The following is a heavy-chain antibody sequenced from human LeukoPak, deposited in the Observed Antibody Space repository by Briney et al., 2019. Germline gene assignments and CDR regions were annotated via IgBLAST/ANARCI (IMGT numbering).Heavy chain of an antibody. CDR2: IYYSGST. D-gene: IGHD3-22*01. CDR3: ARETYYYDSSGSRIPYYFDY. J-gene: IGHJ4*02. Sequence: SETLSLTCTVSGGSISSHYWSWLRQPPGKGLEWIGYIYYSGSTNYNPSLKSRVTISVDTSKNQFSLKLSSVTAADTAVYYCARETYYYDSSGSRIPYYFDYWGQGTLVTVSS. V-gene: IGHV4-59*11. CDR1: GGSISSHY.